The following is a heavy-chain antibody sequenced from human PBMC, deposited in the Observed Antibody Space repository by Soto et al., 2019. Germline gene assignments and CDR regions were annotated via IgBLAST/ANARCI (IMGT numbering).Heavy chain of an antibody. J-gene: IGHJ3*02. CDR1: GFTVSSNY. CDR2: IYSGGST. CDR3: ARDSGSYDDALDI. D-gene: IGHD1-26*01. V-gene: IGHV3-53*01. Sequence: GWSLRLSCAASGFTVSSNYMSWVRQAPGKGLEWVSVIYSGGSTYYSDSVKGRVTIARDNSKNTLYLQMNSLRAEDTAVNYCARDSGSYDDALDIWGQGTMVTVSS.